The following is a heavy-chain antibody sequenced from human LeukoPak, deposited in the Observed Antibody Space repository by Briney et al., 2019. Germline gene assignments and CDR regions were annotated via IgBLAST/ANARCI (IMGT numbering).Heavy chain of an antibody. D-gene: IGHD6-13*01. CDR3: ARDLVQQLGHYYYYYMDV. J-gene: IGHJ6*03. Sequence: SETLSLTCAVSGASISSSSYYWGWIRQPPGKGLEWIGRIYTSGSTNYNPSLKSRVTMSVDTSKNQFSLKLSSVTAADTAVYYCARDLVQQLGHYYYYYMDVWGKGTTVTVSS. CDR2: IYTSGST. CDR1: GASISSSSYY. V-gene: IGHV4-39*07.